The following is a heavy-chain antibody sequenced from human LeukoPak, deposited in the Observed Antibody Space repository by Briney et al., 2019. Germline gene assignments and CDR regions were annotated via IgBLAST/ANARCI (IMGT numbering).Heavy chain of an antibody. CDR2: INSDGSST. Sequence: PGGSLRLSCAASGFTFSSYWMHWVRQAPGKGLVWVSRINSDGSSTSYADSVKGRFTISRDNAKNTLYLQMNSLRAEDTAVYYCATGVYYGYMDVWGKGTTVTVSS. D-gene: IGHD3-3*01. V-gene: IGHV3-74*01. J-gene: IGHJ6*03. CDR3: ATGVYYGYMDV. CDR1: GFTFSSYW.